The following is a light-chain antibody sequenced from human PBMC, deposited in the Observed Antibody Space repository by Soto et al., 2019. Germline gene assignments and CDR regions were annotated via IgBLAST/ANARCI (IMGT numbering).Light chain of an antibody. CDR2: AAS. CDR3: QNYNGGPLM. V-gene: IGKV1-27*01. Sequence: DIQMTQSPSSLSASVGDRVTITCRASQGISTYLVWYQQKPGTVPKLLIFAASTLQSGVPSRFSGSGSGTEFTLTISSLQPEDVATYYCQNYNGGPLMFGQGTKMEMK. CDR1: QGISTY. J-gene: IGKJ1*01.